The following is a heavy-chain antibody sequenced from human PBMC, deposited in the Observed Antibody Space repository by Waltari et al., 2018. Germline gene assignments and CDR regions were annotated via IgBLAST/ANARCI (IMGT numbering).Heavy chain of an antibody. CDR2: IDNSGNTV. CDR1: GFTCSSYE. CDR3: ARPSTEYYFYYYYMDV. Sequence: EVQVVESGGGLVQPGGSLRLSCTASGFTCSSYEWNWVRQAPGKGLEWISYIDNSGNTVYYADSVKGRFTISRDNAKNSLFLLMNSLRAEDTAVYYCARPSTEYYFYYYYMDVWDKGTTVTVS. J-gene: IGHJ6*03. V-gene: IGHV3-48*03.